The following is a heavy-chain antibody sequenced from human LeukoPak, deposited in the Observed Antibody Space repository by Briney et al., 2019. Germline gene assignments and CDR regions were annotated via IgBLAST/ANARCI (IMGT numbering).Heavy chain of an antibody. V-gene: IGHV3-7*04. D-gene: IGHD5-12*01. CDR2: IKQDGSEK. J-gene: IGHJ4*02. CDR3: VRDGGYSGYEY. Sequence: GGSLRLSCAASGFTFSTYWMTWVRQAPGKGLEWVANIKQDGSEKYYVDSMKGRITISRDNAKNSLYLQMSSLRAKDTAVYYCVRDGGYSGYEYWGQGTLVTVSS. CDR1: GFTFSTYW.